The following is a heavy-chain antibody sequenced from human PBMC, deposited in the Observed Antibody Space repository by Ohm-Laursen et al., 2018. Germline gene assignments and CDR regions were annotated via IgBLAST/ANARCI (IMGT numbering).Heavy chain of an antibody. CDR1: GFSFSSYA. D-gene: IGHD3-22*01. J-gene: IGHJ4*02. V-gene: IGHV3-23*01. CDR2: ISDSGGGT. Sequence: SLRLSCTASGFSFSSYAMGWVRQAPGKGLEWVSTISDSGGGTYYADSVKGRSTISRDNSKNTLYLQMNSLRAEDTAVYYCAKENSSAPGSHFDYWGQGTLVTVSS. CDR3: AKENSSAPGSHFDY.